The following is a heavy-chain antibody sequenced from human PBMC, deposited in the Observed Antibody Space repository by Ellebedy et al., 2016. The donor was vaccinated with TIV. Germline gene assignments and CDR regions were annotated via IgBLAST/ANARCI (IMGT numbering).Heavy chain of an antibody. Sequence: GESLKISXAASGFTFSKYGMHWVRQAPGKGLEWVVVIWYDGSKKYYADSVKGRFTISRDNSKNTLFLQMNSLRAEDTAVYYCAGVNYDTNGFFSDYWGQGTLVTVSS. V-gene: IGHV3-33*01. D-gene: IGHD3-22*01. J-gene: IGHJ4*02. CDR3: AGVNYDTNGFFSDY. CDR2: IWYDGSKK. CDR1: GFTFSKYG.